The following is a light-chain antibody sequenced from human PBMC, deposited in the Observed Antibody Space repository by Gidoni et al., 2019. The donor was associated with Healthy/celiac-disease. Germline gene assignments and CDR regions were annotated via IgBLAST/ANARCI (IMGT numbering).Light chain of an antibody. Sequence: EIELTQSPGTLSLSPGERATLSCRASQSVSSSYLAWYQQKPGQAPRLLIYGASSRATGIPDRFSGRGSGTDFPLTISRLEPEDFAVYYCQQYGSSPPALTFGGGTKVEIK. CDR3: QQYGSSPPALT. V-gene: IGKV3-20*01. J-gene: IGKJ4*01. CDR1: QSVSSSY. CDR2: GAS.